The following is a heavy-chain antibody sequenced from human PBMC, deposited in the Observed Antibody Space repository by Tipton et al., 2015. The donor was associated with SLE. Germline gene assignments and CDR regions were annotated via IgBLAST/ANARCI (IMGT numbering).Heavy chain of an antibody. CDR1: GGSFSGYY. Sequence: TLSITCAVYGGSFSGYYWSWIRQPPGKGLEWIGEINYSGSTNYNPSLKSRVTISVDTSKNQLSLKLNSVTAADTAVYYCARGPRWAPLCEFWGQGTLVTVSS. J-gene: IGHJ4*02. CDR3: ARGPRWAPLCEF. V-gene: IGHV4-34*01. D-gene: IGHD1-26*01. CDR2: INYSGST.